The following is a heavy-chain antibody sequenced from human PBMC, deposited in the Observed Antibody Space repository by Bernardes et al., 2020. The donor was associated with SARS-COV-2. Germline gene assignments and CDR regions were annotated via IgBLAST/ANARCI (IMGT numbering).Heavy chain of an antibody. CDR3: VREKVQSEPPTRYDY. D-gene: IGHD1-26*01. CDR2: IYTDGSE. CDR1: GLTVSISQ. V-gene: IGHV3-53*01. J-gene: IGHJ4*02. Sequence: GGSLILSCVASGLTVSISQMSWVRQAPGKGLEWVSVIYTDGSEFYADSVKGRFTISRDNSKNTLYLQMNSLRAEDTAVYFCVREKVQSEPPTRYDYWGQGTLVTVSS.